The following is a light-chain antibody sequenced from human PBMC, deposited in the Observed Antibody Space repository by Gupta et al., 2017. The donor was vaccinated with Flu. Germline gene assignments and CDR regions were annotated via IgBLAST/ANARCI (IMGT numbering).Light chain of an antibody. J-gene: IGLJ1*01. V-gene: IGLV2-14*03. Sequence: QSALTQPASVSGSPGQSITISCAGTSSDVGRSNSVSWFQQHPGKAPKLIIYDVTNRPSGVSSRFSGSKSGNTASLTISGLEAEDESDYFCSSYTSTNTFSVFGTGTKVTVL. CDR1: SSDVGRSNS. CDR3: SSYTSTNTFSV. CDR2: DVT.